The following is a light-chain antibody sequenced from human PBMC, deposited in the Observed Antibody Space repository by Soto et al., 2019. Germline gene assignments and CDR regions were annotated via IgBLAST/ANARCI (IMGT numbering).Light chain of an antibody. CDR1: SSDIGTYNL. CDR2: EAT. J-gene: IGLJ3*02. CDR3: CSYAGGSTLV. V-gene: IGLV2-23*01. Sequence: QSALTQPASVSWSPGQSITISCTGTSSDIGTYNLVSWYQHHPGNAPKLMIYEATKRPSGVSSRFSGSKSGNTASLTISGLQTEDEADYYYCSYAGGSTLVFGGGTKLTVL.